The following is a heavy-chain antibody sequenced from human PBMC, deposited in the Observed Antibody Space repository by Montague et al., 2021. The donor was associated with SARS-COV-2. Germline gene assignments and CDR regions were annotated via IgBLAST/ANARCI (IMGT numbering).Heavy chain of an antibody. Sequence: SRRLSFSASGFTVSRNYMGWVRQAPGKGLEWVSVIFGGGSTNYADSVKGRFTISRDISQNTLYLQMNSLRVEDMAVYYCAKGGTSYFYGMDVWGQGTTVAVSS. J-gene: IGHJ6*02. CDR2: IFGGGST. D-gene: IGHD1-26*01. V-gene: IGHV3-66*01. CDR3: AKGGTSYFYGMDV. CDR1: GFTVSRNY.